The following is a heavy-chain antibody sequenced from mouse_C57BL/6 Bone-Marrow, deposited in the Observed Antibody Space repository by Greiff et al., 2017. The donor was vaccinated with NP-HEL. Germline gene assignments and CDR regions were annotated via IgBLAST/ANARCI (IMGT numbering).Heavy chain of an antibody. CDR1: GYTFTCYW. V-gene: IGHV1-72*01. CDR2: IDPNSGGT. D-gene: IGHD1-1*01. CDR3: ARSYYGSSYGYFDY. Sequence: VKLQQPGAELVKPGASVKLSCKASGYTFTCYWMHWVKQRPGRGLEWIGRIDPNSGGTKYNEKFKRKATLPGDKPSSTAYMQLSSLTSEDSAVYYCARSYYGSSYGYFDYGGQGTTLTVSS. J-gene: IGHJ2*01.